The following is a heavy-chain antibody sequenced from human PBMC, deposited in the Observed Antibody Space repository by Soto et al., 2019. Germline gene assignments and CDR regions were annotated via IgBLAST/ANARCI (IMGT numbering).Heavy chain of an antibody. CDR3: ARNNYDILTGYYFVGSMSAFDI. Sequence: SETLSLTCTASGGSIISYYWSWMRQPPGKRLEWIGYIYYSGSTNYNPSLKSRVTMSVDTSKNQFSLKLSSVTGADSAVYYCARNNYDILTGYYFVGSMSAFDILGQVPM. D-gene: IGHD3-9*01. CDR2: IYYSGST. V-gene: IGHV4-59*01. J-gene: IGHJ3*02. CDR1: GGSIISYY.